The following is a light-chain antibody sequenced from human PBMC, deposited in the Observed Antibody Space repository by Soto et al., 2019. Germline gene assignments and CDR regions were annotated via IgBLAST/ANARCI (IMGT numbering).Light chain of an antibody. CDR3: QQLNSYPFT. Sequence: IQLTQSPSSLSASVGDRVTITCRASQGIGSDLAWYQQEPGKAPKLLIYDSSTSQSGVPSRFSGSRSGTDFTLSISSLQPEDFATYFCQQLNSYPFTFGGGTKVDIK. CDR1: QGIGSD. CDR2: DSS. J-gene: IGKJ4*01. V-gene: IGKV1-9*01.